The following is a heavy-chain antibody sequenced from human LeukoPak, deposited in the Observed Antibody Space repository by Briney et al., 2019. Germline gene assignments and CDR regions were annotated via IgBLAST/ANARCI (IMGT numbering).Heavy chain of an antibody. V-gene: IGHV4-59*12. CDR2: IYYSGST. D-gene: IGHD3-22*01. CDR3: ARAPGYYYDSSGYYYSDY. J-gene: IGHJ4*02. CDR1: GGSISSYY. Sequence: SETLSLTCTVSGGSISSYYWSWIRQPPGKGLEWIGYIYYSGSTNYNPSLKSRVTISVDTSKNQFSLKLSSVTAADTAVYYCARAPGYYYDSSGYYYSDYWGQGTLVTVSS.